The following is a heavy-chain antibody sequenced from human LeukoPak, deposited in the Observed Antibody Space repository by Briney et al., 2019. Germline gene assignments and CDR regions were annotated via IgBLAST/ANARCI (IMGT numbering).Heavy chain of an antibody. Sequence: ASVKVSCKASGYTFTSYDINWVRQATGQGLEWMGWMNPNSGNTGYAQKFQGRVTMTRNTSISTAYMELSSLRSEDTAVYYCARGMGAAGTLGVDYWGQGTLVTVSS. CDR2: MNPNSGNT. J-gene: IGHJ4*02. D-gene: IGHD6-13*01. CDR1: GYTFTSYD. CDR3: ARGMGAAGTLGVDY. V-gene: IGHV1-8*01.